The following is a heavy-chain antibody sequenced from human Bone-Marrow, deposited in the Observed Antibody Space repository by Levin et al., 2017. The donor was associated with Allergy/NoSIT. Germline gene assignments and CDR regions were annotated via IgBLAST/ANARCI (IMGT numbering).Heavy chain of an antibody. J-gene: IGHJ4*02. CDR2: VSDDGTKI. CDR3: ARTYDEFWSGYTLGY. Sequence: GGSLRLSCAASGFTFSASGMHWVRLAPGKGLEWVAVVSDDGTKIYYADSVKGRFIISRDNSKNTLFLQMNSLRPEDTAIYYCARTYDEFWSGYTLGYWGQGTLVTVSS. CDR1: GFTFSASG. V-gene: IGHV3-30*03. D-gene: IGHD3-3*01.